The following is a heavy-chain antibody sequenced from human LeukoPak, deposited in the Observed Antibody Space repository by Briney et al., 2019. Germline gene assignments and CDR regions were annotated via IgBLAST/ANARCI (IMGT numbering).Heavy chain of an antibody. CDR2: ISSNGGST. V-gene: IGHV3-64*02. Sequence: GGSPRLSCVASGFTFTSYAMHWVRQAPGKGLEYVLAISSNGGSTYHVDSVKGRFTISRDNSKNTLYLQMGSLRTEDMAVYYCARDRGEASSSGMDVWSQGTTVIVSS. D-gene: IGHD2-2*01. J-gene: IGHJ6*02. CDR1: GFTFTSYA. CDR3: ARDRGEASSSGMDV.